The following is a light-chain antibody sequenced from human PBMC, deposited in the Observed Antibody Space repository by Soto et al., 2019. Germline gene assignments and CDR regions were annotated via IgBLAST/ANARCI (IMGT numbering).Light chain of an antibody. CDR3: CSYAGSSTAV. CDR1: SSDGGSYNL. CDR2: EGS. V-gene: IGLV2-23*01. J-gene: IGLJ7*01. Sequence: QSALTQPASVSGSPGQSITISCTGTSSDGGSYNLVSWYQQHPGKAPKLMIYEGSKRPSGVSNRFSGSKSGNTASLTISGLQAEDEADYYCCSYAGSSTAVFGGGTQLTVL.